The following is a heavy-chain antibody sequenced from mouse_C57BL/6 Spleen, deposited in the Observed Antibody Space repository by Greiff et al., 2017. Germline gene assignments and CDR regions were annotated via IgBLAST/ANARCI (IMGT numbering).Heavy chain of an antibody. J-gene: IGHJ1*03. Sequence: EVKLMESGAELVKPGASVKMSCKASGYTFTDYNMHWVKQSHGKSLEWIGYINPNNGGTSYNQKFKGKATLTENKSSSTDYMELRSLTSEDSAVYYGGRANYAQMYFDVWGTGTTVTVSS. CDR3: GRANYAQMYFDV. CDR2: INPNNGGT. CDR1: GYTFTDYN. V-gene: IGHV1-22*01. D-gene: IGHD1-1*02.